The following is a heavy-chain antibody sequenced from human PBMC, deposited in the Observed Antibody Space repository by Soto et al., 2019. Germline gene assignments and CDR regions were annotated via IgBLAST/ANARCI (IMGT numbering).Heavy chain of an antibody. CDR2: IYWDDDK. D-gene: IGHD3-16*02. J-gene: IGHJ4*02. CDR3: AHRRDGDYIWGSYRSDYFDY. Sequence: GSGPTLVNPTQTLTLTCTFSGFSLSTSGVGVGWIRQPPGKALEWLALIYWDDDKRYSPSLKSRLTITKDTSKNQVVLTMTNMDPVDTATYYCAHRRDGDYIWGSYRSDYFDYWGQGTLVTVSS. V-gene: IGHV2-5*02. CDR1: GFSLSTSGVG.